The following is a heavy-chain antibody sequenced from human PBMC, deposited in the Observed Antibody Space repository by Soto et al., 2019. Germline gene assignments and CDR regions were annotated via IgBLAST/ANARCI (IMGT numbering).Heavy chain of an antibody. CDR2: ISAYNGNT. D-gene: IGHD6-13*01. Sequence: ASVKVSCKASGYTFTSYGISWVRQAPGQGLEWMGWISAYNGNTNYAQKLQGRVTMTTDTSTSTAYMELRSLRSDDTAVYYCARDRIAAAVFPINCFDPWGQGTLVTVSS. J-gene: IGHJ5*02. CDR1: GYTFTSYG. CDR3: ARDRIAAAVFPINCFDP. V-gene: IGHV1-18*01.